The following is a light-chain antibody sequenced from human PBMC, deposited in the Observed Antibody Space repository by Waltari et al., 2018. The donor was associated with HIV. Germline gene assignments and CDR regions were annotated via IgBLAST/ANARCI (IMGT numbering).Light chain of an antibody. CDR3: CSYAGSYTMV. Sequence: QSALTQPRSLSGSPGQSVNISCTWSSSDGGGYDSAYRYQQHPGKAPQVIIHDVSERPSGVPDRFSGSKSGNAASLTISGLQAEDDADYYCCSYAGSYTMVFGGGTKLTVL. J-gene: IGLJ2*01. CDR2: DVS. CDR1: SSDGGGYDS. V-gene: IGLV2-11*01.